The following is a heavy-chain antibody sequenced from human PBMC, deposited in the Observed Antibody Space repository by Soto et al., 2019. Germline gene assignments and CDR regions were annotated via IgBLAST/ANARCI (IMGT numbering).Heavy chain of an antibody. J-gene: IGHJ4*02. CDR1: GYTFTGYY. D-gene: IGHD6-13*01. V-gene: IGHV1-2*02. Sequence: ASVKVSCKASGYTFTGYYMHWVRQAPGQGLEWMGWINPNSGGTNYAQKFQGRVTMTRDTSISTAYMELSRLRSDDTAVYYCARGSIAAAGTMDYWGQGTLVTVSS. CDR2: INPNSGGT. CDR3: ARGSIAAAGTMDY.